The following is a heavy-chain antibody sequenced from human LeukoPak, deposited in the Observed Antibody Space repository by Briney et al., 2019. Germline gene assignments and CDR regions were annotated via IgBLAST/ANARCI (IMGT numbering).Heavy chain of an antibody. V-gene: IGHV3-30*02. Sequence: GRSLRLSCAASGFDFSGNGMHWVRQAPGKGLEWVAFIRYDGSNKYYADSVKGRFTISRDNSKNTLYLQMNSLRAEDTAVYYCAKGSADAFDIWGQGTMVTVSS. CDR3: AKGSADAFDI. CDR2: IRYDGSNK. J-gene: IGHJ3*02. CDR1: GFDFSGNG.